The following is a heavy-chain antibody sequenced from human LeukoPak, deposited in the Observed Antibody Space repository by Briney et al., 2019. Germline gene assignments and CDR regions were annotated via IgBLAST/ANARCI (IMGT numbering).Heavy chain of an antibody. V-gene: IGHV3-23*01. CDR1: GFTFSSHS. CDR3: ARRLLSGGVTDFFDY. J-gene: IGHJ4*02. D-gene: IGHD2-8*02. Sequence: GGSLGLSCAASGFTFSSHSMSWVRQAPGEGLEWVSAISPSGDSTTYPDSVKGRFTISRDNSKNMLYLQMNSLTAEDTAIYYCARRLLSGGVTDFFDYWGRGSLVTVAS. CDR2: ISPSGDST.